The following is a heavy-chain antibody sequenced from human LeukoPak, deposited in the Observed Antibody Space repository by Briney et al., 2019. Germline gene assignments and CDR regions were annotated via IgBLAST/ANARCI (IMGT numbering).Heavy chain of an antibody. J-gene: IGHJ4*02. CDR1: GGTFSSYA. V-gene: IGHV1-8*02. D-gene: IGHD6-13*01. Sequence: ASVKVSCKASGGTFSSYAISWVRQATGQGLEWMGWMNPNSGNTGYAQKFQGRVTMTRNTSISTAYMELSSLRSEDTAVYYCARGGIMASSSPMDYWGQGTLVTVSS. CDR2: MNPNSGNT. CDR3: ARGGIMASSSPMDY.